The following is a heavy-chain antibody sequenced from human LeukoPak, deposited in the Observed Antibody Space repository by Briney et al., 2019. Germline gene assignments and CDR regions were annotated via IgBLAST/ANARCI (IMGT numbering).Heavy chain of an antibody. CDR2: TCYTGIT. V-gene: IGHV4-59*01. Sequence: SETLSLTCTVSGGSINTDCWNWIRQPPGKGLEWIGYTCYTGITNYNPSLKSRVTISVDTSKNHFSLKLTSVTAADTAVYYCATTRGGDWGQGTLVTVSS. CDR3: ATTRGGD. CDR1: GGSINTDC. D-gene: IGHD3-16*01. J-gene: IGHJ4*02.